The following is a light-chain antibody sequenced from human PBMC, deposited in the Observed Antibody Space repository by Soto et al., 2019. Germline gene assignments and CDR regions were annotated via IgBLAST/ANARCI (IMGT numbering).Light chain of an antibody. Sequence: EIVMTQSPATLSVSPGERATLSCRASQSISNNLTWFQQRPGQAPRLLISGASTRATGIPARFIGSGSGTEFTLPISSLQSEDFAVYYCQQYNDWWTFGQGTKVAIK. J-gene: IGKJ1*01. CDR1: QSISNN. CDR2: GAS. CDR3: QQYNDWWT. V-gene: IGKV3-15*01.